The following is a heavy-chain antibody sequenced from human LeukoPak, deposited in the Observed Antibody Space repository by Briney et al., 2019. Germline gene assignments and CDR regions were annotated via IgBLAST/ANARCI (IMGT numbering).Heavy chain of an antibody. D-gene: IGHD4-17*01. V-gene: IGHV1-8*01. Sequence: ASVKVFCKASGYTFTSYDINWVRQATGQGLEWMGWMNPNSGNTGYAQKFQGRVIMTRNTSISTAYMELSSLRSEDTAVYYCARDMTTSGVDPWGQGTLVTVSS. CDR2: MNPNSGNT. CDR3: ARDMTTSGVDP. J-gene: IGHJ5*02. CDR1: GYTFTSYD.